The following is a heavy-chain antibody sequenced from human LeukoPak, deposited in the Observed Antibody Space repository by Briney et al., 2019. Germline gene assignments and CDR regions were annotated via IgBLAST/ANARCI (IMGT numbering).Heavy chain of an antibody. CDR2: IWYDGSNK. D-gene: IGHD3-10*01. Sequence: GGSLRLSCTASGFTFSSYGMHWVRQAPGKGLEWVAVIWYDGSNKYYADSVKGRFTISRDNSKNTLYLQMNSLRAEDTAVYYCAKDGEIGEPITPYFDYWGQGTLVTVSS. J-gene: IGHJ4*02. CDR3: AKDGEIGEPITPYFDY. V-gene: IGHV3-33*06. CDR1: GFTFSSYG.